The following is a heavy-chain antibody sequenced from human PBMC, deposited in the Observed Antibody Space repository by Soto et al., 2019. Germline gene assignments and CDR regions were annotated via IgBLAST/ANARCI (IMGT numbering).Heavy chain of an antibody. CDR1: GYTLTELS. Sequence: SVKVYCKVSGYTLTELSMHWVRQAPGKGLEWMGGFDPEDGETIYAQKFQGRVTMTEDTSTDTAYMELSSLRSEDTAVYYCATDLLTKQSQYFFWSGPYYRYVMDFCRQGSTDIGSS. D-gene: IGHD3-3*01. CDR3: ATDLLTKQSQYFFWSGPYYRYVMDF. V-gene: IGHV1-24*01. CDR2: FDPEDGET. J-gene: IGHJ6*01.